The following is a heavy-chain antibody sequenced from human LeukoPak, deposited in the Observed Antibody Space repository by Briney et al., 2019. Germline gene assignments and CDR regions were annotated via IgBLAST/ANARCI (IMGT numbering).Heavy chain of an antibody. Sequence: PGGSLRLSCAVSGFTVSSNYMSWVRQAPGKGLEWVSAISGSGGSTYYADSVKGRFPISRHNSKNTLYLQMNSLRDEDTAVYYCAKTRQLTEFDYWGQGTLVTVSS. CDR3: AKTRQLTEFDY. J-gene: IGHJ4*02. CDR2: ISGSGGST. CDR1: GFTVSSNY. D-gene: IGHD6-13*01. V-gene: IGHV3-23*01.